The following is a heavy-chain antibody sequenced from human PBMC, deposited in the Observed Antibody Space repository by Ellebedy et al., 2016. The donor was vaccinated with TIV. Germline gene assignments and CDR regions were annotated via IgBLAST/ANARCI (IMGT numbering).Heavy chain of an antibody. CDR3: AAYTKWGTTYYFDY. CDR1: GYSFTSYW. Sequence: GESLKISCKGSGYSFTSYWIGWVRQMPGKGLEWMGIIYPGDSDTRYSPSFQGQVTISVDKSINTAFLVWSSLKASDTAMYYCAAYTKWGTTYYFDYWGQGTLVTVSP. V-gene: IGHV5-51*01. CDR2: IYPGDSDT. D-gene: IGHD7-27*01. J-gene: IGHJ4*02.